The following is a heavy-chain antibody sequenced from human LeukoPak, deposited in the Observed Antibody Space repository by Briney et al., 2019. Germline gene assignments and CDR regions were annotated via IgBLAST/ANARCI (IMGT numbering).Heavy chain of an antibody. D-gene: IGHD3-10*01. CDR3: ARGQRGLLWFGLKNWFDP. CDR2: INHSGST. CDR1: GGSFSGYY. V-gene: IGHV4-34*01. J-gene: IGHJ5*02. Sequence: SETLSLTCAVYGGSFSGYYWSWIRQPPGKGLEWIGEINHSGSTNYNPSLKSRVTISVHTSKNQFSLKLSSVTAADTAVYYCARGQRGLLWFGLKNWFDPWGQGTLVTVSS.